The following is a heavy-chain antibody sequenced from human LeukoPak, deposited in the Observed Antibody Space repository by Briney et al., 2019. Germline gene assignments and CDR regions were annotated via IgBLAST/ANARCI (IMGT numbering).Heavy chain of an antibody. CDR1: GFTFSSYN. Sequence: PGGSLRLSCAASGFTFSSYNMNWVRQAPGKGLEWISYISSSSSYTDYADSVKGRFTISRDNAQNALFLQMDSLRVEDTAVYYCAAGTAADYWGQGTRVTVSS. D-gene: IGHD6-13*01. V-gene: IGHV3-21*05. CDR3: AAGTAADY. CDR2: ISSSSSYT. J-gene: IGHJ4*02.